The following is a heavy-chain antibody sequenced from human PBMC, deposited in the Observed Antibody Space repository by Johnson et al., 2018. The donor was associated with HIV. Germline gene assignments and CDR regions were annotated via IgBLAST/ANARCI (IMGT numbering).Heavy chain of an antibody. Sequence: VQLVESGGGLVQPGGSLRLSCAASGFTFSSYAMSWVRQAPGKGLEWVSAISGSGGSTYYADSVKGRFTISRDNYKNTLYLQMNSLRAEDTAVYYCAKALRGHSSSSFDAFDIWGQGTMVTVSS. D-gene: IGHD6-6*01. CDR2: ISGSGGST. CDR3: AKALRGHSSSSFDAFDI. J-gene: IGHJ3*02. V-gene: IGHV3-23*04. CDR1: GFTFSSYA.